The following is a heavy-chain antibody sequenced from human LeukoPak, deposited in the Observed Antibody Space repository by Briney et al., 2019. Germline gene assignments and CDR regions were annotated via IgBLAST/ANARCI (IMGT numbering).Heavy chain of an antibody. CDR3: ARENRQSIYYYMDV. D-gene: IGHD6-19*01. V-gene: IGHV3-23*01. J-gene: IGHJ6*03. Sequence: PGGSLRLSCAASGFTLSSYAMSWVRQAPGKGLEWVSATSSSDAGTYYAESVRGRFTISRDNSKNTLFLQMNSLRAEDTAVYYCARENRQSIYYYMDVWGKGTTVTISS. CDR2: TSSSDAGT. CDR1: GFTLSSYA.